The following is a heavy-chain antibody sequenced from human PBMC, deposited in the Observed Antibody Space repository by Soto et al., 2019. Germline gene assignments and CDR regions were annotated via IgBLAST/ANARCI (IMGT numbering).Heavy chain of an antibody. CDR1: GGSISSGDYY. CDR3: ARDGFRSVDTATRGYWYFDL. J-gene: IGHJ2*01. Sequence: QVQLQESGPGLVKPSQTLSLTCTVSGGSISSGDYYWSWIRQPPGKGLEWIGYIYYSGSTYYNPSLKSRVTISVDTSKHQFSLKLSSVTAADTAVYYCARDGFRSVDTATRGYWYFDLWGRGTLVTVSS. V-gene: IGHV4-30-4*01. CDR2: IYYSGST. D-gene: IGHD5-18*01.